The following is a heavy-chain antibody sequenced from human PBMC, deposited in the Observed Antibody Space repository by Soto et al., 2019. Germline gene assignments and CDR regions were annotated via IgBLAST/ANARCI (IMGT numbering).Heavy chain of an antibody. CDR2: INPNSGGT. CDR1: GYTFTGYY. J-gene: IGHJ4*02. V-gene: IGHV1-2*04. CDR3: ARGSPGGPGCSGGSCYYFYFDY. Sequence: ASVKVSCKASGYTFTGYYMHWVRQAPGQGLEWMGWINPNSGGTNYAQKFQGWGTMTRDTSISTAYMELSRLRSDDTAVYYCARGSPGGPGCSGGSCYYFYFDYWGQGTLVTVSS. D-gene: IGHD2-15*01.